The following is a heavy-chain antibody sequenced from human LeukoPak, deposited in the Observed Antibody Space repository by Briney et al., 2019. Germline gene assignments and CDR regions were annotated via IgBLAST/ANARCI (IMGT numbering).Heavy chain of an antibody. Sequence: SETLSLTCTVSGGSISSSSYYWGWIRQPPGKGLEWIGSISYSGSTYYNPSLKSRVTISVDTSKNQFSLKLSSVTAADTAVYYCARPDDYGGKPAAFDIWGQGTMVTVSS. V-gene: IGHV4-39*01. D-gene: IGHD4-23*01. CDR2: ISYSGST. CDR1: GGSISSSSYY. J-gene: IGHJ3*02. CDR3: ARPDDYGGKPAAFDI.